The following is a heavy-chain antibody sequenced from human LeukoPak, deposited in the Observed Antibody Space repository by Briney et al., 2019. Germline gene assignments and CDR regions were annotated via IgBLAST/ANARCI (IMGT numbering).Heavy chain of an antibody. D-gene: IGHD6-19*01. J-gene: IGHJ5*02. CDR2: ISHDVSNK. CDR1: GFTFSSYP. Sequence: GRSLRLSCAASGFTFSSYPMHWVPKAPAKGLECVAVISHDVSNKYYADSVKGRFTISRDNSKNMLYLQMNTLRAEDTAVYYCAKDEYSSGVNWFDPGGQGTLVTVSS. CDR3: AKDEYSSGVNWFDP. V-gene: IGHV3-30*04.